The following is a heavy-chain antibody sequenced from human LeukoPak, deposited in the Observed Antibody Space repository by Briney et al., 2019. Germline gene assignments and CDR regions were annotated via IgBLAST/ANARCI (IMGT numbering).Heavy chain of an antibody. J-gene: IGHJ4*02. CDR3: ARREKTTEIFDH. CDR2: IYPGDSDT. Sequence: GESLKISCKGSGYTFTNYWIGWVRQMPGKGLEWMGIIYPGDSDTRYNPSFQGQVTISADKSISTAYLQWSSPKASDTAIYYCARREKTTEIFDHWGQGTLVSVSS. D-gene: IGHD4-17*01. CDR1: GYTFTNYW. V-gene: IGHV5-51*01.